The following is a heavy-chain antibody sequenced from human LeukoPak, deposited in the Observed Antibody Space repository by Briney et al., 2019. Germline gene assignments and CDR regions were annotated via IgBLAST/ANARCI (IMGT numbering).Heavy chain of an antibody. Sequence: ASVKVSCKASGGTFSSYAISWVRQAPGQGLEWMGWMNPNSGNTGYAQKFQGRVTMTRNTSISTAYMELSSLRSEDTAVYYCARGYDSSGYYFDYWGQGTLVTVSS. J-gene: IGHJ4*02. CDR1: GGTFSSYA. CDR3: ARGYDSSGYYFDY. CDR2: MNPNSGNT. V-gene: IGHV1-8*02. D-gene: IGHD3-22*01.